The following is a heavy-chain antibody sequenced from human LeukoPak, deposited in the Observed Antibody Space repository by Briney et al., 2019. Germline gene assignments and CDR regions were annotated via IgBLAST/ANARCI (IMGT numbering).Heavy chain of an antibody. D-gene: IGHD6-13*01. Sequence: GGSLRLSCAASGFTFSSYAMSWVRQAPGKGLEWISYIKSTGDITYYADSVKGRFTVSRDNAKNSLYLQMNSLRAEDTAVYYCARELSRYSSSWTHWGQGTLVAVSS. CDR1: GFTFSSYA. CDR3: ARELSRYSSSWTH. V-gene: IGHV3-48*01. J-gene: IGHJ4*02. CDR2: IKSTGDIT.